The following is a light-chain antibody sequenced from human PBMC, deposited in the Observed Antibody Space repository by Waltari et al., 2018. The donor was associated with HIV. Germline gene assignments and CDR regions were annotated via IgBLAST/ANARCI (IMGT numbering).Light chain of an antibody. V-gene: IGKV1-5*03. CDR2: LAS. J-gene: IGKJ2*01. Sequence: DIRMTQSPSTLSASIGERVTITCRASQNIGNSLAWYQQKPGKAPRLLISLASSLERGVPIRFSGSGSGSEFTLTISSLQYEDFATYYCQQFDTYYTFGQGTRLE. CDR1: QNIGNS. CDR3: QQFDTYYT.